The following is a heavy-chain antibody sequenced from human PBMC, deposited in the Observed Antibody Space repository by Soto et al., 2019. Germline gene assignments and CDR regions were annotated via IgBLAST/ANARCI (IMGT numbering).Heavy chain of an antibody. J-gene: IGHJ3*02. CDR3: ANYYYDSSGYYYSSAFDI. CDR2: ISYDGSNK. Sequence: QVQLVESGGGVVQPGRSLRLSCAASGFTFSSYGMHWVRQAPGKGLEWVAVISYDGSNKYYADSVKGRFTISRDNSKNTLYLQMNSLRAEDTAVYYCANYYYDSSGYYYSSAFDIWGQGTMVTVSS. D-gene: IGHD3-22*01. CDR1: GFTFSSYG. V-gene: IGHV3-30*18.